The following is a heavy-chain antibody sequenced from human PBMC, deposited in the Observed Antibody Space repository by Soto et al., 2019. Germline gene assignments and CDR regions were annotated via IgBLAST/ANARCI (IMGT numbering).Heavy chain of an antibody. CDR2: INGYNGDT. CDR1: GYTFTSYG. D-gene: IGHD2-21*02. V-gene: IGHV1-18*04. CDR3: ARDKDRVSARSVSHFVY. J-gene: IGHJ4*01. Sequence: QVQLVQSGDEVKKPGASVKVSCKASGYTFTSYGIGWVRQAPGQGLDWMGWINGYNGDTNYAQKLQGRVTVTTDTSTILGDMELRSLTSAGTSVYYCARDKDRVSARSVSHFVYWGQVTLVTVSS.